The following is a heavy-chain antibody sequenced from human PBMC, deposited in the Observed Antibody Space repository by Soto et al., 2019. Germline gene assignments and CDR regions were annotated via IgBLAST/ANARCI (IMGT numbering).Heavy chain of an antibody. CDR2: TYYRSKWYN. J-gene: IGHJ5*02. CDR3: AREGSIVGATSDWVDP. D-gene: IGHD1-26*01. V-gene: IGHV6-1*01. CDR1: GDSVSSNSAA. Sequence: SQTLSLTCAISGDSVSSNSAAWNWIRQSPSRGLEWLGRTYYRSKWYNDYAVSVKSRITINPDTSKNQFSLQLNSVTPEYTAVYYCAREGSIVGATSDWVDPWGQGTLVTVSS.